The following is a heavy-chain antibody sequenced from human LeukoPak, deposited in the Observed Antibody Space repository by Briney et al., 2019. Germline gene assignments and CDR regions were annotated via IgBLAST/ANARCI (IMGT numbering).Heavy chain of an antibody. J-gene: IGHJ4*02. Sequence: GGSLRLSCAASGFTFSSYAMHWVRQAPGKGLEYVSAISSNGGRTYYANSVKGRFTISRDNSKNTLYLQMGSLRAEDMAVYYCAREGLGGLGFDYWGQGTLVTVSS. CDR3: AREGLGGLGFDY. V-gene: IGHV3-64*01. CDR2: ISSNGGRT. D-gene: IGHD3-10*01. CDR1: GFTFSSYA.